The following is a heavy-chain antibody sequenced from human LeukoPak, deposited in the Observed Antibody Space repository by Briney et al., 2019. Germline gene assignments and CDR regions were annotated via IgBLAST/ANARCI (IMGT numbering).Heavy chain of an antibody. Sequence: GGSLRLSCAASGFTFSSYAMSWVRQAPGKGLEWVSAISGSGGSTYYADSVKGRFTISRDNSKNTLYLQMHTLRAEDTAVYYGAKKHFDSRWDIVVVVAANFDYWGQGTLVTVSS. CDR3: AKKHFDSRWDIVVVVAANFDY. CDR2: ISGSGGST. CDR1: GFTFSSYA. D-gene: IGHD2-15*01. V-gene: IGHV3-23*01. J-gene: IGHJ4*02.